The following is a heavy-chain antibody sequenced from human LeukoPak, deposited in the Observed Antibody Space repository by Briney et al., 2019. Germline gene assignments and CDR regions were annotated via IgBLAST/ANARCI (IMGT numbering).Heavy chain of an antibody. CDR3: ARGGASGWYDY. CDR1: GFTVSSSY. D-gene: IGHD6-19*01. CDR2: LYSAGST. Sequence: PGGSLRLSCAASGFTVSSSYMTCVRQAPGKGLEGGSVLYSAGSTYYPASVKGRFTISRDNSKNTLYLQMNSLRAEDTAVYYCARGGASGWYDYWGQGTLVTVSS. V-gene: IGHV3-53*01. J-gene: IGHJ4*02.